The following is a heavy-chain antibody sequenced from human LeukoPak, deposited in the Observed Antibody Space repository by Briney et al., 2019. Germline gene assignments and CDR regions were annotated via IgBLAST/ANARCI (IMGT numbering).Heavy chain of an antibody. J-gene: IGHJ3*02. D-gene: IGHD2-15*01. CDR1: GDSITNFY. V-gene: IGHV4-59*08. Sequence: SETLSLTCSVFGDSITNFYWSWIRQPPGKGLKCLGNIYFSGGTNYNPSLQSRVTVSLDTSKNHFSLKMTSVTAADTAVYFCARHGRDKDSRNQGDAFDIWGQGTMVIVSS. CDR2: IYFSGGT. CDR3: ARHGRDKDSRNQGDAFDI.